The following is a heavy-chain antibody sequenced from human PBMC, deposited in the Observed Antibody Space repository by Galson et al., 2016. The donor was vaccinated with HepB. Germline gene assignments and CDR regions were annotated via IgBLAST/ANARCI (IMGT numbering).Heavy chain of an antibody. D-gene: IGHD4-11*01. J-gene: IGHJ4*02. Sequence: SLRLSCAASGFNVISSYISWVRQVPGKGLEWISIINSAGNTYYADSVKGRLTISRDNSENKVFLQMNSLRAENTAVYYCAKSNDYSNGHGLDYWGRGTLVTVSS. CDR2: INSAGNT. CDR3: AKSNDYSNGHGLDY. V-gene: IGHV3-53*01. CDR1: GFNVISSY.